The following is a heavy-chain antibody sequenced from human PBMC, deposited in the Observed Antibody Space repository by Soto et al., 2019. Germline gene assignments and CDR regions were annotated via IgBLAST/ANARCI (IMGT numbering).Heavy chain of an antibody. D-gene: IGHD3-10*01. V-gene: IGHV2-5*01. J-gene: IGHJ4*02. CDR2: IYWNDDR. CDR3: AHRPNIRTYYAY. Sequence: SGPTLVNPTQTLTLTCTFSGFSLSTSEVGVGWIRQPPGMALEWLALIYWNDDRRYSPSLKSRLTITKDSSKNQVVLTMTNMDPVDTATYYCAHRPNIRTYYAYWGQGALVTVST. CDR1: GFSLSTSEVG.